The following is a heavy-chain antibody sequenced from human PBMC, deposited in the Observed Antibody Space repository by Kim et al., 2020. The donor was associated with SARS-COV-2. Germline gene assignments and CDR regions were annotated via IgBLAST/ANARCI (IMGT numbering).Heavy chain of an antibody. V-gene: IGHV4-4*02. Sequence: SETLSLTCAVSGGSISSSNWWSWVRQPPGKGLEWIGEIYHSGSTNYNPSLKSRVTISVDKSKNQFSLKLSSVTAADTAVYYCARSSTHSSGWYRLWYFDLWGRGTLVTVSS. CDR3: ARSSTHSSGWYRLWYFDL. CDR2: IYHSGST. D-gene: IGHD6-19*01. CDR1: GGSISSSNW. J-gene: IGHJ2*01.